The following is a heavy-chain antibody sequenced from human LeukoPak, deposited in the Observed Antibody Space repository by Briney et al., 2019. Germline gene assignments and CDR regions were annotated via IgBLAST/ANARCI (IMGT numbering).Heavy chain of an antibody. CDR2: ISYDGINK. CDR1: GFTFSRYP. D-gene: IGHD3-16*01. V-gene: IGHV3-30-3*01. J-gene: IGHJ4*02. Sequence: PGGSLRLSCAASGFTFSRYPMHWVRQAPGKGLEWMAVISYDGINKDYADSVKGRFTISRDSSNNTLYLQMDSLRAEDTTVYYCARGVGKGGETYFDSWGQGTLVTVSS. CDR3: ARGVGKGGETYFDS.